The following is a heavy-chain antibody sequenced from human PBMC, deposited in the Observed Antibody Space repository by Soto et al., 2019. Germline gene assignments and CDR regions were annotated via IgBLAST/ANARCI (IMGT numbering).Heavy chain of an antibody. CDR2: MNPNSGNT. CDR1: GYTFTSYD. Sequence: ASVKVSCKASGYTFTSYDINWVRQATGQGLEWMGWMNPNSGNTGYAQKFQGRVTMTRNTSISTAYMELSSLRSEDTAVYYCARHGVLNYDFWSGYIGPNYYYYGMDVWGQGTTVTVYS. D-gene: IGHD3-3*01. V-gene: IGHV1-8*01. CDR3: ARHGVLNYDFWSGYIGPNYYYYGMDV. J-gene: IGHJ6*02.